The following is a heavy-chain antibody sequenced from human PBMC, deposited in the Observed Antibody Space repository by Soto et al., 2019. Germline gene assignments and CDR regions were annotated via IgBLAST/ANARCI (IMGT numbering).Heavy chain of an antibody. CDR3: ASVSRDTAMVRAFDI. Sequence: KPSETLSLTCTVSGGSISSYYWSWIRQPPGKGLEWIGYIYYSGSTNYNPSLKSRVTISVDTSKNQFSLKLSSVTAADTAVYYCASVSRDTAMVRAFDIWGQGTMVTVSS. CDR1: GGSISSYY. CDR2: IYYSGST. V-gene: IGHV4-59*01. J-gene: IGHJ3*02. D-gene: IGHD5-18*01.